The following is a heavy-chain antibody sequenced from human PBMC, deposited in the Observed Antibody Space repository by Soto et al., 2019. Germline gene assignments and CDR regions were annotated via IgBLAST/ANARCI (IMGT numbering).Heavy chain of an antibody. CDR3: VGNGYYSLDV. D-gene: IGHD4-17*01. CDR1: GDSISGSRW. CDR2: VYHTGTT. Sequence: TETVSLTXAVSGDSISGSRWWSWVRQSPGKGLDWIGEVYHTGTTRYNPSLKSRVTISVDTSRNHFSLNLNSLTAADTAVYYCVGNGYYSLDVWGQGTTVTVSS. V-gene: IGHV4-4*02. J-gene: IGHJ6*02.